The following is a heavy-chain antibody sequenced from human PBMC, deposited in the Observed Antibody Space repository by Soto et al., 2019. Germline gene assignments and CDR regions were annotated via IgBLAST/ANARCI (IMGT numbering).Heavy chain of an antibody. CDR3: ATEMGATQGPFDN. V-gene: IGHV3-23*01. D-gene: IGHD1-26*01. CDR2: ISGSGGSI. J-gene: IGHJ4*02. CDR1: GFTFSSYA. Sequence: PGGSLRLSCAASGFTFSSYAMSWVRQAPGKGLEWVSAISGSGGSIYYADSVKGRFTISRDNAKNTLYLQMNSLRAEDTAVYYCATEMGATQGPFDNWGQGTLVTVSS.